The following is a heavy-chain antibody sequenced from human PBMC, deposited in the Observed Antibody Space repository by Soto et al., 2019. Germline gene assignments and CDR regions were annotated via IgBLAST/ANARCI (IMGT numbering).Heavy chain of an antibody. Sequence: GGSLRLSCSASGFTFSSYAMHWVRQAPGKGLEYVSAISSNGGSTYYADSVKGRFTISRDNSKNTLYLQMSSLGAEDTAVYYCVKADRGRPALAARPTYWGQGTLVTVSS. CDR2: ISSNGGST. CDR1: GFTFSSYA. J-gene: IGHJ4*02. D-gene: IGHD6-6*01. V-gene: IGHV3-64D*06. CDR3: VKADRGRPALAARPTY.